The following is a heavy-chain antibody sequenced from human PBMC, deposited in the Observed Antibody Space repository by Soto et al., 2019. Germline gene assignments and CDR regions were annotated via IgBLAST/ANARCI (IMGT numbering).Heavy chain of an antibody. CDR2: INHSGST. Sequence: PSETLSLTCAVYGGSFSGYYWSWIRQPPGKGLEWIGEINHSGSTNYNPSLKSRVTISVDTSKNQFSLKLSSVTAAGTGVYYCATWGRGVLIQNWGDPSSQRNPGTV. CDR3: ATWGRGVLIQNWGDP. D-gene: IGHD3-10*01. J-gene: IGHJ5*02. V-gene: IGHV4-34*01. CDR1: GGSFSGYY.